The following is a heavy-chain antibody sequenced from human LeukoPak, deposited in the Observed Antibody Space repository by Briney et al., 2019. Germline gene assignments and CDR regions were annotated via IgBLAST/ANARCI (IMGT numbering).Heavy chain of an antibody. CDR1: GGSISSYY. J-gene: IGHJ3*02. Sequence: TSETLSLTCSVSGGSISSYYWSWIRQPPGKGLEWIGYLYYSGSTNSNPSLKSRVTMSVDTSKNQFSLKVRSVTATDTAVYYCARGGSGISNAFDIWGQGTMVTVSS. D-gene: IGHD3-10*01. CDR3: ARGGSGISNAFDI. CDR2: LYYSGST. V-gene: IGHV4-59*01.